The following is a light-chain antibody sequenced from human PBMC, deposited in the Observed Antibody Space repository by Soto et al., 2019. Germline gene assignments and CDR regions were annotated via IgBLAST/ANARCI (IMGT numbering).Light chain of an antibody. V-gene: IGKV1-39*01. CDR1: QSITIY. J-gene: IGKJ1*01. CDR3: QQSYSTLWT. Sequence: DIHMTHSPSSLSSSLGDIVTITCRASQSITIYLNWYQQKPGEAPNLLIFGASTLQSGVPSRFSGSGSGTDFTLTISSLQPEDFATYYCQQSYSTLWTFGQGTKVDI. CDR2: GAS.